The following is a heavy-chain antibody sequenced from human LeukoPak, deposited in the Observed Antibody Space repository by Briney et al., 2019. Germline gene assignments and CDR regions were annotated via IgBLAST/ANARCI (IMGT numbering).Heavy chain of an antibody. J-gene: IGHJ5*01. D-gene: IGHD3-3*01. Sequence: SVKVSXRASGGTFSSYAISWVRQAPGQGLEWMGGIIPIFVTANYAQKFQGRVRITPDESTRTAYLELTSLRSEDTAVYYCARDTYYDFWSGYYSNNWFDPWGQGTLVTVSS. CDR1: GGTFSSYA. CDR3: ARDTYYDFWSGYYSNNWFDP. CDR2: IIPIFVTA. V-gene: IGHV1-69*13.